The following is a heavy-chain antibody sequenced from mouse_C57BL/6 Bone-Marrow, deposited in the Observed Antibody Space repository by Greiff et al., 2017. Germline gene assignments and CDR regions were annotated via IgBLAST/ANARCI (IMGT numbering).Heavy chain of an antibody. CDR3: TLWRFAY. V-gene: IGHV1-81*01. D-gene: IGHD1-1*02. CDR1: GYTFTSYG. J-gene: IGHJ3*01. Sequence: QVQLQQSGAELARPGASVKLSCKASGYTFTSYGISWVKQRTGQGLEWIGEIYPRSGNTYYNEKFKGKATLTAEKSSSTAYMELRSLTSEDSAVYFCTLWRFAYWGQGTLVTVSA. CDR2: IYPRSGNT.